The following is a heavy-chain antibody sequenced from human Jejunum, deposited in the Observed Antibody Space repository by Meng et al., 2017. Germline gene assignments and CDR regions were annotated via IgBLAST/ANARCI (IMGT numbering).Heavy chain of an antibody. Sequence: VNLVASGGGLVKPGGSLRLSCAASGITFSDFYMSWVRQAPGKGLEWVSSISSSGGSTNYADSVKGRFTISRDSSKNTLYLQMNSLRAEDTAVYYCAKGGIAVVPTDYWGQGTLVTVSS. CDR2: ISSSGGST. CDR1: GITFSDFY. CDR3: AKGGIAVVPTDY. V-gene: IGHV3-23*04. D-gene: IGHD6-19*01. J-gene: IGHJ4*02.